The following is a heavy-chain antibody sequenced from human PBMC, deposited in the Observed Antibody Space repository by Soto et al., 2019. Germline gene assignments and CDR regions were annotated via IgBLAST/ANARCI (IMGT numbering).Heavy chain of an antibody. CDR3: ARGLVGATALDY. CDR2: ISYDGSNK. J-gene: IGHJ4*02. CDR1: GFTFSSYA. V-gene: IGHV3-30-3*01. Sequence: GGSLRLSFASSGFTFSSYAMHWVRQAPGKGLEWVAVISYDGSNKYYADSVKGRFTISRDNSKNTLYLQMNSLRAEDTAVYYCARGLVGATALDYWGQGTLVTVSS. D-gene: IGHD1-26*01.